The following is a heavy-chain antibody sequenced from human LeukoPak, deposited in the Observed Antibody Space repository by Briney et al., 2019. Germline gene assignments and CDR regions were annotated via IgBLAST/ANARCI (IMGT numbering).Heavy chain of an antibody. CDR2: IGIDVRDS. Sequence: SGGSLRLSCAASGFTFSNYVMTWVRQAPGKGLEWVSAIGIDVRDSDYADSVKGRSTISRDNSKNTVYLQMNSLRAEDTGLYYCTRRVGGTPDYWGLGTLVTVSS. V-gene: IGHV3-23*01. CDR3: TRRVGGTPDY. J-gene: IGHJ4*02. D-gene: IGHD1-26*01. CDR1: GFTFSNYV.